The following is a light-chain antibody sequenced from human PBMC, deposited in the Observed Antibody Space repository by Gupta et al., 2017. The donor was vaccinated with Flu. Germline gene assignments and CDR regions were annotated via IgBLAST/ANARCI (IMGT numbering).Light chain of an antibody. J-gene: IGKJ4*01. Sequence: DIQMTQSPPSLSASVGDRVIITCRASLDISNYLNWYQQKPGKAPKLLIYDASNLETGDPSRFSGSRSGTEFTFTISNLQPEDIATYYCQQYDNLRLTFGGGTKVQI. CDR1: LDISNY. V-gene: IGKV1-33*01. CDR3: QQYDNLRLT. CDR2: DAS.